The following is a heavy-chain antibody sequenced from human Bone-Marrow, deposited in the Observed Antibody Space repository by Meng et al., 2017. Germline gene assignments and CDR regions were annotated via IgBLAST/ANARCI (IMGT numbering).Heavy chain of an antibody. CDR2: IYYSGST. V-gene: IGHV4-31*03. CDR1: GGSISSGNHY. D-gene: IGHD4-17*01. J-gene: IGHJ2*01. Sequence: QVQCPESGPGLGKPSPTLSLTCTVLGGSISSGNHYWSWIRQHPGKGLEYIGYIYYSGSTYYNPSLKSRVIISVDTSKNQFSLRLNSVTAADTAVYYCASLYGDSSVWYLDLWGRGTLVTVSS. CDR3: ASLYGDSSVWYLDL.